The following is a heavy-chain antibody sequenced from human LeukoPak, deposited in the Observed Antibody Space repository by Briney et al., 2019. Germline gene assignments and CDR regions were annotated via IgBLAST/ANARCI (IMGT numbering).Heavy chain of an antibody. Sequence: GGALRLSCAASGFTFSDSYMTCSRQAPGKGLELLSYISGSDSDVNYIDSVRGRFTISRDNAKNSLYLHMNSLPVEDTAVYYCSRDPRHNDYWGQGPLVTVSS. CDR2: ISGSDSDV. V-gene: IGHV3-11*01. J-gene: IGHJ4*02. CDR1: GFTFSDSY. CDR3: SRDPRHNDY.